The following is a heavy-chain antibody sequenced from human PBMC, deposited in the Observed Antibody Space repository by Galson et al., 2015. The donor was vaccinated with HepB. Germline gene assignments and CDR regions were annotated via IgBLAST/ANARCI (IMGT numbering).Heavy chain of an antibody. Sequence: SLRLSCAASGFTFSSLGMTWVREAPGKGLECVSAISVRGDSTDYADSVKGLFTISRDNSKNMLYLQMNNLRAEDTAVYYCVKGTTNIDNWGQGTLVTVSS. V-gene: IGHV3-23*01. CDR1: GFTFSSLG. CDR2: ISVRGDST. CDR3: VKGTTNIDN. J-gene: IGHJ4*02. D-gene: IGHD1-1*01.